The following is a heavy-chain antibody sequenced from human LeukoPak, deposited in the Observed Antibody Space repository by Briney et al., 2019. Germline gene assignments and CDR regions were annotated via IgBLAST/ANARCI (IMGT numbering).Heavy chain of an antibody. CDR2: IKQDGSEK. CDR3: ARIPPGIAAAGQYPYYYMDV. D-gene: IGHD6-13*01. J-gene: IGHJ6*03. V-gene: IGHV3-7*01. CDR1: GFTFSSYW. Sequence: SGGSLRLSCAASGFTFSSYWMSWVRQAPGKGLEWVANIKQDGSEKYYVDSVKGRFTISRDNAKNSLYLQMNSLRAEDTAVYYCARIPPGIAAAGQYPYYYMDVWGKGTTVTVSS.